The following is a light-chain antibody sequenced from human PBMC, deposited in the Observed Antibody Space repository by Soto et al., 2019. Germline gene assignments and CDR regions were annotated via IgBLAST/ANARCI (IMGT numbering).Light chain of an antibody. CDR3: QHQGT. CDR2: DAS. J-gene: IGKJ1*01. Sequence: EIVLTQSPATLSLSPGERATLTCRASQSVSSNLAWYQQKPGQAPRLLIYDASNRATGIPARFSGSGSGTDFTLTISSLEPEDFAVYYCQHQGTFGQGTKVEIK. CDR1: QSVSSN. V-gene: IGKV3-11*01.